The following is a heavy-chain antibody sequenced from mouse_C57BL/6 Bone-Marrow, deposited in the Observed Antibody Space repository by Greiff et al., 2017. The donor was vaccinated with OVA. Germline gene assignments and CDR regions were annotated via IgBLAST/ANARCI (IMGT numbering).Heavy chain of an antibody. V-gene: IGHV14-4*01. CDR1: GFNIKDDY. CDR3: TTIITTVVGIDY. D-gene: IGHD1-1*01. Sequence: VQLKQSGAELVRPGASVTLSCTASGFNIKDDYMHWVKQRPEQGLEWIGWIDPENGDTESASKFQGQATITADTSSNTAYLQLSSLPSEDTAVYYCTTIITTVVGIDYWGQGTTLTVSS. J-gene: IGHJ2*01. CDR2: IDPENGDT.